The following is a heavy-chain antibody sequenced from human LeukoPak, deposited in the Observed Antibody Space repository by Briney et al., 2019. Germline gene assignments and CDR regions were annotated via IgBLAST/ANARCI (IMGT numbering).Heavy chain of an antibody. J-gene: IGHJ4*02. CDR1: GGSISSYY. Sequence: PSETLSLTYTVSGGSISSYYWSWIRQPPGKGLQWIGYIYYSGSTNYNPSLKSRVTISVDTSKNQFSLKLSSVTAADTAVYYCARDAAAAGYPLDYWGQGTLVTVSS. D-gene: IGHD6-13*01. V-gene: IGHV4-59*01. CDR3: ARDAAAAGYPLDY. CDR2: IYYSGST.